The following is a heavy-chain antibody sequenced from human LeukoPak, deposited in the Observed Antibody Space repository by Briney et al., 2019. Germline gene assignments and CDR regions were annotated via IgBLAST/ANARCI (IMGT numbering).Heavy chain of an antibody. CDR1: GYTFTGNY. J-gene: IGHJ4*02. CDR2: ITPNTGDT. CDR3: ARDLVGGIWSAGF. Sequence: ASVKVSCKASGYTFTGNYVHWVRQAPGQGLEWMGRITPNTGDTIYAQRFQGRATMTRDTSISAAYMELSSLRSDDTAIYSCARDLVGGIWSAGFWGQGTLVTVSS. D-gene: IGHD3-3*01. V-gene: IGHV1-2*06.